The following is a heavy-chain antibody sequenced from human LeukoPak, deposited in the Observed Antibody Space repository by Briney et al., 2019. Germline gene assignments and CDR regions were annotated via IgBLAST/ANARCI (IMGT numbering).Heavy chain of an antibody. CDR3: AKNPGRITIFGVVKSQYYFDY. CDR1: GFTFSSYA. J-gene: IGHJ4*02. V-gene: IGHV3-23*01. Sequence: GGSLRLSCAASGFTFSSYAMSWVRQAPGKGLEWVSAISGSGGSTYYADSVKGRFTISRDNSKNTLYLQMNSLRAEDTAVYYSAKNPGRITIFGVVKSQYYFDYWGQGTLVTVSS. D-gene: IGHD3-3*01. CDR2: ISGSGGST.